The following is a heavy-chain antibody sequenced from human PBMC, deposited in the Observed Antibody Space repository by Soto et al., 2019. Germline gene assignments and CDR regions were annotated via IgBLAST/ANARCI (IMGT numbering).Heavy chain of an antibody. CDR2: ISSGRRTI. D-gene: IGHD2-15*01. Sequence: EVQLVESGGGLVQPGGSLRLSCGASQFTFSTFDMNWVRQAPGKGLEWISYISSGRRTISYADSVKGRFTISRDNAKNSLYLQMNSLRDEDTAVYYRARLRYYGMDVWGQGTTVTVSS. J-gene: IGHJ6*02. CDR1: QFTFSTFD. CDR3: ARLRYYGMDV. V-gene: IGHV3-48*02.